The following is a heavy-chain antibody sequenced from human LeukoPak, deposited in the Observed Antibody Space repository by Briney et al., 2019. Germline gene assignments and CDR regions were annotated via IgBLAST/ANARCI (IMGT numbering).Heavy chain of an antibody. V-gene: IGHV1-18*01. Sequence: ASVKVSCKASGYTFTSYGISWVRQAPGQGLEWMGWSSAYNGNTNYAQKLQGRVTMTTDTSTSTAYMELRSLRSDDTAVYYCARDHEDIVVVPAAEGRGYYMDVCGKGTTVTVSS. CDR2: SSAYNGNT. D-gene: IGHD2-2*01. CDR3: ARDHEDIVVVPAAEGRGYYMDV. CDR1: GYTFTSYG. J-gene: IGHJ6*03.